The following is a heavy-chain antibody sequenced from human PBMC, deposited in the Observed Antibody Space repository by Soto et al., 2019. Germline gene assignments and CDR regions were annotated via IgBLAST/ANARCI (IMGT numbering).Heavy chain of an antibody. CDR2: IIPIFGTA. CDR3: ARGKALWDQRGYSGYARYQMGYGMDV. Sequence: QVQLVQSGAEVKKPGSSVKVSCKASGGTFSSYAISWVRQAPGQGLEWMGGIIPIFGTANYAQKFQGRVTISADESTSTAYMELSSLRSEDTDVYYCARGKALWDQRGYSGYARYQMGYGMDVWGQGTTVTVSS. D-gene: IGHD5-12*01. V-gene: IGHV1-69*01. J-gene: IGHJ6*02. CDR1: GGTFSSYA.